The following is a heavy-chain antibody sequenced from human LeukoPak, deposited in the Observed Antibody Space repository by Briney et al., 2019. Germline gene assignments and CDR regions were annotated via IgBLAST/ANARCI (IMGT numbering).Heavy chain of an antibody. CDR1: GFTVSSSY. J-gene: IGHJ4*02. CDR2: IYSGGST. V-gene: IGHV3-66*01. D-gene: IGHD2-2*01. Sequence: GGSLRLSCAASGFTVSSSYTSWVRQAPRKGLEWVSIIYSGGSTYYTDSVRGRFIISRDISKNTLYLQMNSLRAEDTAVYYCARVGDCGRASCYAIDYWGQGTLVTVSS. CDR3: ARVGDCGRASCYAIDY.